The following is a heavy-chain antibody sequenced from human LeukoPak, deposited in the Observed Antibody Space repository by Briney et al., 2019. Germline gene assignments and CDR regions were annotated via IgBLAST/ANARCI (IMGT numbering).Heavy chain of an antibody. D-gene: IGHD3-22*01. CDR1: GGSISSYY. CDR2: IFYSGST. V-gene: IGHV4-59*08. CDR3: ARHGGQSSGYYY. Sequence: SETLSLTCTVSGGSISSYYWSWIRQPPGKGLEWISYIFYSGSTNYNPSLKSRVTISVDTSKNQFSLKLSSVTAADTAVYYCARHGGQSSGYYYWGQGNLVTVSS. J-gene: IGHJ4*02.